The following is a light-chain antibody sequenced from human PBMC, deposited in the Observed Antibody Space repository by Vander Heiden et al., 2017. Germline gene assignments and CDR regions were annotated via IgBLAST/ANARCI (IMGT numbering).Light chain of an antibody. CDR3: QQDDNLPWT. Sequence: DSQKTKSPSSLYASVGDRVTITCQASQDISNYLNWYQQKPGKAPKLLIYDASYLETGVPSRFSGSGSGTDFTFTISSLQPEDVATYYCQQDDNLPWTFGQGTQVEIK. CDR2: DAS. J-gene: IGKJ5*01. CDR1: QDISNY. V-gene: IGKV1-33*01.